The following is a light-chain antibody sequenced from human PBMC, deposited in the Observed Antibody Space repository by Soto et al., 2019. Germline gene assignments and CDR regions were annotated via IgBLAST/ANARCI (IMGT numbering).Light chain of an antibody. V-gene: IGKV3-20*01. J-gene: IGKJ2*01. CDR2: GAS. CDR1: QSVSSNY. CDR3: QQYGSSPQT. Sequence: EIVLTQSPGTLSLSPGERATLSCRASQSVSSNYLAWYQKKPGQAPRLLIYGASSRATGIPDRFSGSGSGTDFTLTISRLEPEDFAVYYCQQYGSSPQTFGHGTKLDIK.